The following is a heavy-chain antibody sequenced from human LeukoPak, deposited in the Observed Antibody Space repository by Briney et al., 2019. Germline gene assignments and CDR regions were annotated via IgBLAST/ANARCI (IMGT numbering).Heavy chain of an antibody. Sequence: PSETLSLTCTVSGGSISSYYWSWIRQPPGKGLEWIGHIYDSDGSTNYNPSLKSRVTMSVDTSRNQFSLKLTSVTAADTAIYYCAREFSWSGFFDYWGQGTLGTVSS. CDR1: GGSISSYY. CDR3: AREFSWSGFFDY. J-gene: IGHJ4*02. D-gene: IGHD3-3*01. V-gene: IGHV4-59*01. CDR2: IYDSDGST.